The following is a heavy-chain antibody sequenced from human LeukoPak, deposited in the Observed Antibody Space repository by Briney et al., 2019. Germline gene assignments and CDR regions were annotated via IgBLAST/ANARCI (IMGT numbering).Heavy chain of an antibody. D-gene: IGHD3-22*01. J-gene: IGHJ4*02. Sequence: GGSLRLSCAASGFTFSSYAMHWVRQAPGKGLEWVAVISYDGSNKYYADSVKGRFTISRDNSKNTLYLQMNSLRAEDTAVYYCARGYYDSSGYPGDWGQGTLVTVSS. V-gene: IGHV3-30-3*01. CDR2: ISYDGSNK. CDR1: GFTFSSYA. CDR3: ARGYYDSSGYPGD.